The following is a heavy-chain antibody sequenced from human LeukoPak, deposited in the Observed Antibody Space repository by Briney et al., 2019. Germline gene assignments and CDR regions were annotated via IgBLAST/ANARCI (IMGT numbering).Heavy chain of an antibody. CDR1: GFTFSSYG. Sequence: GGSLRLSCAASGFTFSSYGMHWVRQAPGKGLEWVAVIWYDGSNKYYADSVKGRFTISRDNSKNTLYLQMNSLRAEDTAVYYCAKNKIVVVVAATGFDYWGQGTLVTVSS. V-gene: IGHV3-33*06. CDR2: IWYDGSNK. CDR3: AKNKIVVVVAATGFDY. D-gene: IGHD2-15*01. J-gene: IGHJ4*02.